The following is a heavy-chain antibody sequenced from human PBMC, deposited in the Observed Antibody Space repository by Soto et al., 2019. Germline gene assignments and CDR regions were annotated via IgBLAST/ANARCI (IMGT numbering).Heavy chain of an antibody. D-gene: IGHD5-18*01. Sequence: NPAGSLTLSCAASGFTFSSYSMNWVRQAPGKGLEWVSSISSSSSYIYYADSVKGRFTISRDNPKNSLYLQMNSLRAEDTAVYYCASRLKPEVDTAMVTLGTFYYYYYGMDVWGQGTTVTVSS. CDR2: ISSSSSYI. CDR1: GFTFSSYS. V-gene: IGHV3-21*01. CDR3: ASRLKPEVDTAMVTLGTFYYYYYGMDV. J-gene: IGHJ6*02.